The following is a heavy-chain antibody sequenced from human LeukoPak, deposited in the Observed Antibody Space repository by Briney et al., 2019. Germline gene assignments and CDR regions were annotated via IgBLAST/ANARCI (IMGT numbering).Heavy chain of an antibody. D-gene: IGHD3-22*01. Sequence: GASVKVSCKASGYTFTSYGISWVRQAPGQGLEWMGWISAHNGNTNYAQKLQGRVTMTTDTSTSTAYMELRSLRSDDTAVYYCARDYYDSSGYYYSFDYWGQGTLVTVSS. CDR3: ARDYYDSSGYYYSFDY. CDR1: GYTFTSYG. J-gene: IGHJ4*02. V-gene: IGHV1-18*01. CDR2: ISAHNGNT.